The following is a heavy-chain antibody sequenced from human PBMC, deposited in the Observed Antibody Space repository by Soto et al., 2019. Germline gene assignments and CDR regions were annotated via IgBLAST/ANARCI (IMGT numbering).Heavy chain of an antibody. CDR2: IYYSGST. CDR1: GGSISSYY. CDR3: ARWYSSGWLNWFDP. D-gene: IGHD6-19*01. J-gene: IGHJ5*02. V-gene: IGHV4-59*01. Sequence: SETLSLTCTVSGGSISSYYWSWIRQPPGKGLEWIGYIYYSGSTNYNPSLKSRVTISVDASKNQFSLKLSSVTAADTAVYYCARWYSSGWLNWFDPWGQGTLVTVSP.